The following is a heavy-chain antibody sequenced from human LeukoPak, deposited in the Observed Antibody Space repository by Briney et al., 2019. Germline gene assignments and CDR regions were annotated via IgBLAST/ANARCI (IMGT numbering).Heavy chain of an antibody. V-gene: IGHV3-23*01. CDR2: ISGSGGST. CDR1: GFTFSSYG. CDR3: AKEGSGYDYRTGWDYFDY. Sequence: GGTLRLSCAASGFTFSSYGMSWVRQAPGKGLEWGSAISGSGGSTYYADSVKGRFTISRDNSKNTLYLQMNSMRAEDTAVYYCAKEGSGYDYRTGWDYFDYWGQGTLVTVSS. D-gene: IGHD5-12*01. J-gene: IGHJ4*02.